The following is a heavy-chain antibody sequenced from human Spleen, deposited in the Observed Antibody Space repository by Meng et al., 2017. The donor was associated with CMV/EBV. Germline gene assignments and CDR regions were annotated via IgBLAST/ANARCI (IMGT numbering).Heavy chain of an antibody. CDR2: INPNSGGT. D-gene: IGHD5-12*01. J-gene: IGHJ4*02. V-gene: IGHV1-2*02. Sequence: ASVKVSCKASEYTFTGYYMHWVRQAPGQGLEWMGWINPNSGGTNSAQNFRGRVTMTRDTSISTAYMELSRLRSDDTAVYYCARGRGANVATIGDYWGQGTLVTVSS. CDR1: EYTFTGYY. CDR3: ARGRGANVATIGDY.